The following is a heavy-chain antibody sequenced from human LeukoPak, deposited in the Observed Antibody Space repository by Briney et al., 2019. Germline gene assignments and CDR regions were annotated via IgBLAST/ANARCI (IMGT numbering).Heavy chain of an antibody. CDR3: VRGGSTRPFDP. CDR2: INHSGST. J-gene: IGHJ5*02. V-gene: IGHV4-34*01. CDR1: GGSFSGYY. Sequence: SETLSLTCAVYGGSFSGYYWSWIRQPPGKGLEWIGEINHSGSTNYNPSLKSRVTISVDTSKNQFSLKLSSVAAADTAVYYCVRGGSTRPFDPWGQGTLVTVSS. D-gene: IGHD2-2*01.